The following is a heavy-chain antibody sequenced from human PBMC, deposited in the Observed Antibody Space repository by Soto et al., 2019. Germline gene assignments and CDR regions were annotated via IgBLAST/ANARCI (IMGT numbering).Heavy chain of an antibody. CDR3: ARAPYYYDSSGQQTAWFDP. CDR1: GYTFTSYA. V-gene: IGHV1-3*01. Sequence: ASVKVSCKASGYTFTSYAMHWVRQAPGQRLEWMGWINAGNGNTKYSQKFQGRVTITRDTSASTAYMELSSLRSEDTAVYYCARAPYYYDSSGQQTAWFDPWGQGTLVTVSS. D-gene: IGHD3-22*01. J-gene: IGHJ5*02. CDR2: INAGNGNT.